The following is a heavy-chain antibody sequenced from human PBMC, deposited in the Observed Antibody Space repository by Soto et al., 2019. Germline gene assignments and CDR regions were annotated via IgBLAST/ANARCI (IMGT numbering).Heavy chain of an antibody. J-gene: IGHJ6*02. V-gene: IGHV5-10-1*01. CDR3: ARRLGKANYGMDV. Sequence: GESLKISCQGSGYSFTSYWISWVRQVPGKGLEWMGRIDPSDSYISYSPSLQGHVTISIDKSNTTAYLQWSTLKASDTAVYFCARRLGKANYGMDVWGQGTTVTVSS. CDR2: IDPSDSYI. D-gene: IGHD1-26*01. CDR1: GYSFTSYW.